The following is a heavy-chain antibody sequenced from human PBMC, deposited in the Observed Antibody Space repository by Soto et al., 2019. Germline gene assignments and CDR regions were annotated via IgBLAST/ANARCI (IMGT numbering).Heavy chain of an antibody. CDR1: GYTFASYG. V-gene: IGHV1-18*01. CDR3: ATPTPLRGAMITNINFDF. Sequence: ASVKVSCKTSGYTFASYGITWVLQAPGQGLEWMGWISAYNGNTNYAQNLQGRVTMTTDTSTDTAYMELRSLRSDDTAVYYCATPTPLRGAMITNINFDFWGQGTPVTVSS. J-gene: IGHJ4*02. D-gene: IGHD3-10*01. CDR2: ISAYNGNT.